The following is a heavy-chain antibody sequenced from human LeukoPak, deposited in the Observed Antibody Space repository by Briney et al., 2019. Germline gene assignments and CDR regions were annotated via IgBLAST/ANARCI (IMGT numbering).Heavy chain of an antibody. CDR2: VSGSGGNT. D-gene: IGHD2-15*01. V-gene: IGHV3-23*01. J-gene: IGHJ2*01. CDR1: GFIFSDYG. CDR3: ARDGLAAATLHWCFDL. Sequence: PGGSLRLSCAASGFIFSDYGMSWVRQAPGKGLEWVSAVSGSGGNTFYADSVKGRFTISRDNSKNTLYLQMNSLRAEDTAVYYCARDGLAAATLHWCFDLWGRGTLVTVSS.